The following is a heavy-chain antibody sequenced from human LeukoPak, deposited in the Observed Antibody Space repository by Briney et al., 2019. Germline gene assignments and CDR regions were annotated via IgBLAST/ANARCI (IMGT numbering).Heavy chain of an antibody. CDR3: VCATLA. V-gene: IGHV3-48*03. J-gene: IGHJ5*02. CDR2: ISSSGSTI. Sequence: PGGSLRLSCAASGFTFSSYEMNWVRQAPGKGLEWVSYISSSGSTIYYADSVKGRFTISRDNSKNMVWLQMNSLRAEDTALYYCVCATLAWGQGTLVTVSS. D-gene: IGHD2/OR15-2a*01. CDR1: GFTFSSYE.